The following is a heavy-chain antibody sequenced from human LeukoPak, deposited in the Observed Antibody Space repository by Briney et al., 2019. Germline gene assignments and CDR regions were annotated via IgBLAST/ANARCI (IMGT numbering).Heavy chain of an antibody. D-gene: IGHD2-21*02. CDR2: INPSGGST. J-gene: IGHJ4*02. V-gene: IGHV1-46*01. Sequence: ASVKVSCKASGSTFTSFYMHWVRQPPGQGLEWMGIINPSGGSTSYAQKFQGRVTMTRDTSTSTVYMELSSLRSEDTAVYYCARDEGGTAVRYYFDYWGQGTLVTASS. CDR1: GSTFTSFY. CDR3: ARDEGGTAVRYYFDY.